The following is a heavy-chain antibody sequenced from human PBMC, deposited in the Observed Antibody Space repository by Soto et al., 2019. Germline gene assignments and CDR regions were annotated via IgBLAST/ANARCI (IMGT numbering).Heavy chain of an antibody. Sequence: QITLKEAGPTLVKPTQTLTLTCTFSGFSLNTRAVGVGWIRQPPGKALEWLALINWNDDKRYSPSLKDRLTITKDTSKNHVVLTMTNIDPVDTATYYCAHRHDLGGFDICGQGTTVTVSS. CDR3: AHRHDLGGFDI. CDR2: INWNDDK. CDR1: GFSLNTRAVG. V-gene: IGHV2-5*01. D-gene: IGHD2-15*01. J-gene: IGHJ3*02.